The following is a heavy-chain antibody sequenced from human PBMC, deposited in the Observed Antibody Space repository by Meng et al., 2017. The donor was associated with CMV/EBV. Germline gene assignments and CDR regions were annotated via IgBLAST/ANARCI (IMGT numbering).Heavy chain of an antibody. CDR1: GGSISSSSYY. Sequence: PLLGSGPGLVKPSETLSLTCPVSGGSISSSSYYWGWIRQPPGKGLEWIGSIYYSGSTYYNPSLKSRVTISVDTSKNQFSLKLSSVTAADTAVYYCVTWLWFGELSGYYFDYWGQGTLVTVSS. CDR2: IYYSGST. CDR3: VTWLWFGELSGYYFDY. D-gene: IGHD3-10*01. J-gene: IGHJ4*02. V-gene: IGHV4-39*07.